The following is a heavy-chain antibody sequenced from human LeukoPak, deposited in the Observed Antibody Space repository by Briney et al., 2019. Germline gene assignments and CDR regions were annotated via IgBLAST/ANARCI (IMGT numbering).Heavy chain of an antibody. CDR2: ISSSSYI. V-gene: IGHV3-21*01. CDR3: ARNGGAYCGGDCYSAYYYGMDV. D-gene: IGHD2-21*02. CDR1: GFTFSSYS. Sequence: GGSLRLSCAASGFTFSSYSMNWVRQAPGKGLEWVSSISSSSYIYYADSVKGRFTISRDNAKNSLYLQMNSLRAEDTAAYYCARNGGAYCGGDCYSAYYYGMDVWGKGTTVTVSS. J-gene: IGHJ6*04.